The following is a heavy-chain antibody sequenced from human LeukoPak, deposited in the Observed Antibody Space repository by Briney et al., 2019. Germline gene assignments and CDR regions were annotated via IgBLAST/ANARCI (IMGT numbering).Heavy chain of an antibody. V-gene: IGHV4-59*01. Sequence: SETLSLTCTVSGGSISSYYWSWTRQPAGKGLEWIGYIYYSGSTNYNPSLKSRVTISVDTSKNQFSLKLSSVTAADTAVYYCARGPYCSSTSCYTQFDYWGQGTLVTVSS. CDR3: ARGPYCSSTSCYTQFDY. CDR2: IYYSGST. D-gene: IGHD2-2*02. CDR1: GGSISSYY. J-gene: IGHJ4*02.